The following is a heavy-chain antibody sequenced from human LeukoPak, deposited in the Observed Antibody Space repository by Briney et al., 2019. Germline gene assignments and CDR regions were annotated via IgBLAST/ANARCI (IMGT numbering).Heavy chain of an antibody. Sequence: GGALRQSCAASAFTFSSYSWNWVRQAPGKGLEGVSYISSSSSTIYYAGSVKGRFTISRDNAKNSLYLQMNSLRDEDTAVYYCARDAYDTSAYFYSDFWGQGTLVTVAA. J-gene: IGHJ4*02. CDR1: AFTFSSYS. V-gene: IGHV3-48*02. D-gene: IGHD3-22*01. CDR2: ISSSSSTI. CDR3: ARDAYDTSAYFYSDF.